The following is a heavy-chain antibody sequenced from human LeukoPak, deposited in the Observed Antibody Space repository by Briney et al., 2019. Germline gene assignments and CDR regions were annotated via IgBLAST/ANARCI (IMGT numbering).Heavy chain of an antibody. J-gene: IGHJ4*02. V-gene: IGHV3-21*01. D-gene: IGHD6-13*01. Sequence: GGSLRLSCAASGFTFSSYSMNWVRQAPGKGLEWVSSISSSSSYIYYADSVKGRFTISRDNAKNSLYLQMNSLRAEDTAVYYCAAHHSSSWYYFDYWGQGTLVTVSS. CDR1: GFTFSSYS. CDR3: AAHHSSSWYYFDY. CDR2: ISSSSSYI.